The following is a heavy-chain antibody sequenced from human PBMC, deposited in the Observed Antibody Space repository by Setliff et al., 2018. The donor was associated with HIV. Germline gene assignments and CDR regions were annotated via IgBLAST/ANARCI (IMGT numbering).Heavy chain of an antibody. D-gene: IGHD2-2*01. CDR2: ITGSGGGT. CDR3: TTKPPAADFQH. Sequence: GGSLRLSCAASGFTLSNFDISWVRQAPGKGLEWVSIITGSGGGTSYADSVKGRFTISRDNSKHTLYLQMNSLRADDTALYYCTTKPPAADFQHWGQGTLVTVYS. J-gene: IGHJ1*01. V-gene: IGHV3-23*01. CDR1: GFTLSNFD.